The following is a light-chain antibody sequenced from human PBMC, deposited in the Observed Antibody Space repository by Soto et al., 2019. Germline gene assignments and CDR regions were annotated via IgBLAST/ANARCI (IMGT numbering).Light chain of an antibody. Sequence: QSALTQPASVSGSPGQSITISCTGTSSDVGGYNYVSWYQQHPGKAPKLMIYEVSNRPSGVSNRVSGSKSGNTASLTISGLQAEDEADYYCSAYTSSSTPYVVGTGTKLTV. J-gene: IGLJ1*01. CDR3: SAYTSSSTPYV. V-gene: IGLV2-14*01. CDR1: SSDVGGYNY. CDR2: EVS.